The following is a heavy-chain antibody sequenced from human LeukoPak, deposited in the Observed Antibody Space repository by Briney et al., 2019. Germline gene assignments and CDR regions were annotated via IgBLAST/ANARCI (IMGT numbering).Heavy chain of an antibody. J-gene: IGHJ4*02. CDR3: ARALTYYDFWSGLEIFDY. D-gene: IGHD3-3*01. CDR1: GYTFTSYD. Sequence: ASVKVSCXASGYTFTSYDINWVRQATGQGLEWMGWMNPNSGNTGYAQKFQGRVTITRNTSISTAYMELSSLRSEDTAVYYCARALTYYDFWSGLEIFDYWGQGTLVTVSS. V-gene: IGHV1-8*03. CDR2: MNPNSGNT.